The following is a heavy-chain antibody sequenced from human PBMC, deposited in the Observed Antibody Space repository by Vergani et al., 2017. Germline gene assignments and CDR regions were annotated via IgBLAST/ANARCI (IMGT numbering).Heavy chain of an antibody. Sequence: EVQLVESGGGLVKPGGSLRLSCAASGFTFSNAWMSWVRQAPGKGLEWVGRIKSKTDGGTTDYAAPVKGRFTISRDDSKNTLYLQMNSLKTEDTAVYYCTGQGSSGYYPFDYWGQGTLVTVSS. CDR2: IKSKTDGGTT. J-gene: IGHJ4*02. CDR1: GFTFSNAW. V-gene: IGHV3-15*01. CDR3: TGQGSSGYYPFDY. D-gene: IGHD3-22*01.